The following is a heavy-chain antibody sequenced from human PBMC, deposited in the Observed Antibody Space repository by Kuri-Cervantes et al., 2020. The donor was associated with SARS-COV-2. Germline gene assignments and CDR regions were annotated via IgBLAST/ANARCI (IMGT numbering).Heavy chain of an antibody. Sequence: SVKVSCKASGGTFSSYAISWVRQAPGQGLEWMGRIIPIFGTANYAQKFQGRVTITADQSTSTAYMELSSLRSEDTAVYYCASGELGYCSSTKTYYYYYYMDVWGKGTTVTVSS. CDR2: IIPIFGTA. D-gene: IGHD2-2*01. J-gene: IGHJ6*03. CDR1: GGTFSSYA. CDR3: ASGELGYCSSTKTYYYYYYMDV. V-gene: IGHV1-69*13.